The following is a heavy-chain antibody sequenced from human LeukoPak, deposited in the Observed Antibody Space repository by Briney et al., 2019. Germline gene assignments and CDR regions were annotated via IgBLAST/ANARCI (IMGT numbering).Heavy chain of an antibody. V-gene: IGHV4-59*01. CDR2: IYYSGST. Sequence: SETLSLTCTVSGGSISSYYWSWIRQPPGKGLEWIGYIYYSGSTNYNPSLKSRVTISVDTSKNQFSLKLSSVTAADTAVYYCAREELRRDAFDIWGQGTMVTVSS. CDR3: AREELRRDAFDI. J-gene: IGHJ3*02. D-gene: IGHD1-7*01. CDR1: GGSISSYY.